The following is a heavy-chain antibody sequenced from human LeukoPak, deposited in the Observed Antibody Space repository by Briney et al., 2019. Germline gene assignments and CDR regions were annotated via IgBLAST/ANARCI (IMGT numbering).Heavy chain of an antibody. CDR2: ILSGGDT. D-gene: IGHD2-15*01. CDR3: AKGGGRPLKDAFDI. CDR1: RFTFYNSV. J-gene: IGHJ3*02. Sequence: GNSLRLSCTGSRFTFYNSVMSWVRQTPGKGLEWVATILSGGDTNYADSVKGRFTISRDNSKNTLYLQMNSLRPDDGAKYYCAKGGGRPLKDAFDIWGQGTVVTVSS. V-gene: IGHV3-23*01.